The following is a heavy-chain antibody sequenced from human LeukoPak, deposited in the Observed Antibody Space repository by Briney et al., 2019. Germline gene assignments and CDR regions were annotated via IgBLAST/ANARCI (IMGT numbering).Heavy chain of an antibody. D-gene: IGHD4-23*01. CDR2: IYSGGST. J-gene: IGHJ4*02. V-gene: IGHV3-66*01. CDR1: GFTVSSNY. CDR3: ATLGAYYGGCFDY. Sequence: GGSLRLSCAASGFTVSSNYMSWVRQAPGKGLQWVSVIYSGGSTYYADSVKGRFTISRDNSKNTLYLQMNSLRAEDTAVYYCATLGAYYGGCFDYWGQGTLVTVSS.